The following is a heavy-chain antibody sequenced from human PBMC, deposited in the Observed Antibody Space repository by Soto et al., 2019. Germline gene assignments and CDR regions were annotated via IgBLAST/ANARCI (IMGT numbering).Heavy chain of an antibody. CDR3: ATDYSSTGYGLVY. Sequence: PXESLILACAASGFTFSSHCRHGVLRAPGKGLEWVAVIWSDGSNEYYADSVKGRFTISRDNSKNKLYLQMSSPRVEDTAVYYCATDYSSTGYGLVYWGQGVLVTVSS. V-gene: IGHV3-33*01. CDR2: IWSDGSNE. D-gene: IGHD6-19*01. CDR1: GFTFSSHC. J-gene: IGHJ4*02.